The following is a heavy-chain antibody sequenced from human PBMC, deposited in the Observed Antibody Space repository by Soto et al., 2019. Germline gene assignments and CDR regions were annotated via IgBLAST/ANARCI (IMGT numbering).Heavy chain of an antibody. V-gene: IGHV1-18*01. CDR1: NETLTTYG. J-gene: IGHJ6*02. D-gene: IGHD6-6*01. Sequence: QVHLVQSGAEVKKPGASVKVACKASNETLTTYGISWVRQAPGQGLEWMGWVSGYSGHSSSAQECQDRVIMTTDTSTNTAYMELRSLTYDDSAVYFCARDRSSSGYYYGMDVWGQCTTVPVSS. CDR3: ARDRSSSGYYYGMDV. CDR2: VSGYSGHS.